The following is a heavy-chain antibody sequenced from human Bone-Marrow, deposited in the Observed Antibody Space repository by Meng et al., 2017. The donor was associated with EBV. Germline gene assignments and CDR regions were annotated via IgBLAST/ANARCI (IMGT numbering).Heavy chain of an antibody. J-gene: IGHJ4*02. CDR3: ARAHRERYSYYFDY. Sequence: QGQLVHAGVEVKKPGSPVKVSCKTSGGTFRSDAISWVRQAPGQGLEWMGGLIPIFGTANYAQKFQGRVTITADKSTSTAYMELSSLRSEDTAVYYCARAHRERYSYYFDYWGQGTLVTVSS. D-gene: IGHD1-1*01. CDR2: LIPIFGTA. V-gene: IGHV1-69*06. CDR1: GGTFRSDA.